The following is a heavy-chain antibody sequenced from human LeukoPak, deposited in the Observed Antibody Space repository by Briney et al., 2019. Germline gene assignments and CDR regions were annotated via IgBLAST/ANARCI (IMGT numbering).Heavy chain of an antibody. J-gene: IGHJ3*02. V-gene: IGHV3-23*01. CDR1: GFTFRDYA. Sequence: PGGSLRLSCAASGFTFRDYAMSWVRQAPGKGLEWVSAISGSGGSTYYADSVKGRFTISRDNSKNTLYLQMNSLRAEDTAVYYCAKGAYDFWSGYPAFDIWGQGTMVTVSS. CDR3: AKGAYDFWSGYPAFDI. D-gene: IGHD3-3*01. CDR2: ISGSGGST.